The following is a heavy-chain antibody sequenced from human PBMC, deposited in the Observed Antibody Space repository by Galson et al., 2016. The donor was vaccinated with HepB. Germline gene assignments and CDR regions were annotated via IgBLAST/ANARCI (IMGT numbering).Heavy chain of an antibody. CDR3: ARGIAIIGGGVDY. CDR1: GFTFSDHW. D-gene: IGHD3-3*01. Sequence: SLRLSCAASGFTFSDHWMDWVRQVPGKGLMWLSHIKTDGTVSTSADSVKGRFTISRDNAKNIVYLQMNNLRVDDTAVYYCARGIAIIGGGVDYWGRGTLVTVSS. J-gene: IGHJ4*02. CDR2: IKTDGTVS. V-gene: IGHV3-74*01.